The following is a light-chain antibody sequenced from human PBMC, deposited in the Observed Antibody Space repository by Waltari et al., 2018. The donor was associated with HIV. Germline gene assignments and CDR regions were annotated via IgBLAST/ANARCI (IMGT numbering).Light chain of an antibody. V-gene: IGLV2-23*02. CDR2: EVN. CDR3: SSYAGGHTWV. Sequence: QSALTQPASVSGSPGQSIAISCTGTSRDVGNYNLISWYQHHPGKAPRLMIYEVNQRPSGVSNRFSGSKSGDTASLVMSGLQAEDEADYYCSSYAGGHTWVFGGGTKVTVL. CDR1: SRDVGNYNL. J-gene: IGLJ3*02.